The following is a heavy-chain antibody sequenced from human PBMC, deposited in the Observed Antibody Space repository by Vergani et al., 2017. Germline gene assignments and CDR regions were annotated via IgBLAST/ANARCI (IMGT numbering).Heavy chain of an antibody. V-gene: IGHV3-49*03. CDR3: TTGFPESSWSTY. J-gene: IGHJ4*01. Sequence: EVQLVESGGDLVQPGRSLRLSCTASGFNFGHYAMDWFRQAPGQGLAWVGGIRSKAYGQATIYAAAVKGRFTIYRDDSKSIAYLQMNNLQTAYTAMYYCTTGFPESSWSTYWGQGTLVTVSS. D-gene: IGHD6-13*01. CDR2: IRSKAYGQAT. CDR1: GFNFGHYA.